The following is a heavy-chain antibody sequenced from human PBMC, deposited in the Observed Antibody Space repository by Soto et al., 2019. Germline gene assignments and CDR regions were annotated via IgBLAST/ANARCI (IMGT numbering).Heavy chain of an antibody. Sequence: EVQLVESGGGLVQPGGSLRLSCAASGFTFSSYWMSWVRQAPGKGLEWVANIKQDGSEKYYVDSVKGRFTISSDNAKNTLYLQMNSLIAEDTAVYYCARDYKRPLYDFWSGYPNFDYWGQGTLVTVSS. D-gene: IGHD3-3*01. CDR2: IKQDGSEK. J-gene: IGHJ4*02. V-gene: IGHV3-7*01. CDR1: GFTFSSYW. CDR3: ARDYKRPLYDFWSGYPNFDY.